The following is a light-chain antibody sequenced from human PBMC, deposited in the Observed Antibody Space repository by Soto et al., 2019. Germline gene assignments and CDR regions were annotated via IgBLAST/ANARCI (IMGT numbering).Light chain of an antibody. CDR1: QSISSW. V-gene: IGKV1-5*01. CDR2: DAS. CDR3: QQSHSAPPT. Sequence: QSPSTLSASIGDRVTITCRASQSISSWLAWYQQKPGKAPKLLIYDASSLESGVPSRFSGSGSGTEFTLTISSLQPEDFATYYCQQSHSAPPTFGGGTKVDIK. J-gene: IGKJ4*01.